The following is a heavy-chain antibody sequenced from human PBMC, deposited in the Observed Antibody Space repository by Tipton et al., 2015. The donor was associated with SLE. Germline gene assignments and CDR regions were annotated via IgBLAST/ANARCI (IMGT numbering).Heavy chain of an antibody. CDR2: ISGSGGST. D-gene: IGHD5-12*01. J-gene: IGHJ4*02. Sequence: SLRLSCAASGFTFSSYAMSWVRQAPGKGLEWVSAISGSGGSTYYADSVKGRFTISRDNSKNTLYLQMNSLRAEDTAVYYCAKDSGPAGSGYDSEFDYWGQGTLVTVSS. V-gene: IGHV3-23*01. CDR3: AKDSGPAGSGYDSEFDY. CDR1: GFTFSSYA.